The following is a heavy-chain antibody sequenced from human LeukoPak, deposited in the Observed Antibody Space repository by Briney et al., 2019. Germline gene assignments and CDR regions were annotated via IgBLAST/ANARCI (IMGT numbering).Heavy chain of an antibody. Sequence: GGSLRLSCPASGFTFSNSWMAWVRHAPGKGLEWVANIKPDGSEKYYVDSVKGRFTISKDNAKNSLYLQMNSLRVEDTAMYYCARSTAGLDYWGQGTLVTVSP. D-gene: IGHD5-18*01. J-gene: IGHJ4*02. V-gene: IGHV3-7*01. CDR1: GFTFSNSW. CDR2: IKPDGSEK. CDR3: ARSTAGLDY.